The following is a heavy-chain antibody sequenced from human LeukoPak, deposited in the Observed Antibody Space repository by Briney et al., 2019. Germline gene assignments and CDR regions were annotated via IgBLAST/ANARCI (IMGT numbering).Heavy chain of an antibody. V-gene: IGHV1-18*01. J-gene: IGHJ4*02. CDR2: VSPYNDLT. CDR3: SAYDFWSRRRSFYH. CDR1: GYRFSSYG. D-gene: IGHD3-3*01. Sequence: ASVKVSCKASGYRFSSYGISWVRQAPGRGLEWMGWVSPYNDLTYYAEKFQGRMKVTADTSTNTAFMDLKSLRSDDTAVYYCSAYDFWSRRRSFYHWGQGTQVTVSS.